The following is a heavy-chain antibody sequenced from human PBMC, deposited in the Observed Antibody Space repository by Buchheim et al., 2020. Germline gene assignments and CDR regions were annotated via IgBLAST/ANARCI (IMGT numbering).Heavy chain of an antibody. J-gene: IGHJ6*02. Sequence: QVQLVESGGGVVQPGRSLRLSCAASGFTFSTYGMHWVRQAPGKGLEWVSVIWYDGSYKYFADSVKGRFTISRDNSKNTLYLQMNSLRAEDTAVYYCARWGRTGTTPNYYYGMDVWGQGTT. CDR3: ARWGRTGTTPNYYYGMDV. V-gene: IGHV3-33*01. CDR1: GFTFSTYG. D-gene: IGHD1-7*01. CDR2: IWYDGSYK.